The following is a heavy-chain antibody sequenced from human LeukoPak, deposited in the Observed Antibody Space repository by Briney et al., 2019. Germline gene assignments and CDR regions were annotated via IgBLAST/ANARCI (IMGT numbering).Heavy chain of an antibody. CDR1: GFTFSDYY. CDR3: ARLDPTTVTGDY. Sequence: GGSLRLSCAASGFTFSDYYLSWIRQAPGKGLEWVSYISSSGSSIYYADSVKGRFTISRDNAKNSLYLQMNSLRAEDTAVYYCARLDPTTVTGDYWGQGTLVTVSS. CDR2: ISSSGSSI. D-gene: IGHD4-17*01. V-gene: IGHV3-11*01. J-gene: IGHJ4*02.